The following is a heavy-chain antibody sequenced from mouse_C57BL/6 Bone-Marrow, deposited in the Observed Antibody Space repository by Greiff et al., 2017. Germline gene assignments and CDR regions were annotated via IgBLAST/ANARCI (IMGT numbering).Heavy chain of an antibody. CDR2: ISNLAYSI. D-gene: IGHD4-1*01. CDR1: GFTFSDYG. Sequence: DVHLVESGGGLVQPGGSLKLSCAASGFTFSDYGMAWVRQAPRKGPEWVAFISNLAYSIYYADTVTGRFTISRENAKNTLYLEMSSLRSEDTAMYYCARRKTGRGYFDYWGQGTTLTVSS. CDR3: ARRKTGRGYFDY. J-gene: IGHJ2*01. V-gene: IGHV5-15*04.